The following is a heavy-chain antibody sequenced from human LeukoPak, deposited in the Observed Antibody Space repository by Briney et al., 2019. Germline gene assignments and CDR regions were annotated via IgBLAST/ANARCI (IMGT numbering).Heavy chain of an antibody. D-gene: IGHD3-9*01. J-gene: IGHJ4*02. CDR3: ARGMTGHFDY. CDR1: GFTFSSYS. Sequence: GGSLRLSCAASGFTFSSYSMNWVRQAPGKGLEWVAVISYDGSNKYYADSVKGRFTISRDNSKNTLYLQMNSLRAEDTAVYYCARGMTGHFDYWGQGTLVTVSS. CDR2: ISYDGSNK. V-gene: IGHV3-30*03.